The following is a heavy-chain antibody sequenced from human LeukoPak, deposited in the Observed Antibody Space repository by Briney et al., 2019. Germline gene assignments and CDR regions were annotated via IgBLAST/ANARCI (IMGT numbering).Heavy chain of an antibody. CDR3: ARARYDSSGYYALYYYYGMGV. J-gene: IGHJ6*02. CDR2: INHSGST. V-gene: IGHV4-34*01. D-gene: IGHD3-22*01. Sequence: SETLSLTCAVYGGSFSGYYWSWIRQPPGKGLEWIGEINHSGSTNYNPSLKSRVTISVDTSKNQFSLKLSSVTAADTAVYYCARARYDSSGYYALYYYYGMGVWGQGTTITVFS. CDR1: GGSFSGYY.